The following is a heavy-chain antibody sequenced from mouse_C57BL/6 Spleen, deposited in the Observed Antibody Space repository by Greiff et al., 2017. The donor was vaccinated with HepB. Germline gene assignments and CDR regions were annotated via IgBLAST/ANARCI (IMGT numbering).Heavy chain of an antibody. Sequence: EVQLQQSGPVLVKPGASVKMSCKASGYTFTDYYMNWVKQSHGKSLEWIGVINPYNGGTSYNQKFKGKATLTVDKSSSTAYMELNSLTSEDSAVYYCARDYYGSSGRYFDVWGTGTTVTVSS. V-gene: IGHV1-19*01. CDR1: GYTFTDYY. CDR2: INPYNGGT. J-gene: IGHJ1*03. D-gene: IGHD1-1*01. CDR3: ARDYYGSSGRYFDV.